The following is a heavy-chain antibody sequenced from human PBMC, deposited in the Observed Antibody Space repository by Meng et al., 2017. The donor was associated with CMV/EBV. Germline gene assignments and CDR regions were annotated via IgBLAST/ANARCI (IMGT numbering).Heavy chain of an antibody. D-gene: IGHD6-13*01. V-gene: IGHV4-4*02. CDR2: IYHSGST. Sequence: SGGSISSSNGWSWVRQPPGKGLEWIGEIYHSGSTNYNPSLKSRVTISVDKSKNQFSLKLSSVTAADTAVYYCARGSDEAAAGTSYFDYWGQGTLVTAPQ. CDR3: ARGSDEAAAGTSYFDY. CDR1: GGSISSSNG. J-gene: IGHJ4*02.